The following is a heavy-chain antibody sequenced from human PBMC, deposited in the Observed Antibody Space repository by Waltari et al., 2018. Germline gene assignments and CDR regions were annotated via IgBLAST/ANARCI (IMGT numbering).Heavy chain of an antibody. CDR2: IYYSGVT. CDR3: ARDSDPIAVAGTATFDP. V-gene: IGHV4-39*07. J-gene: IGHJ5*02. CDR1: GGPISSSSYY. Sequence: QLQLQESGPGLVKPSETLSLTCTVSGGPISSSSYYWGWIGKTPGKGLEGMGMIYYSGVTYYTPSLKSRVTISVDTSKNQFSLKLSSVTAADTAVYYCARDSDPIAVAGTATFDPWGQGTLVTVSS. D-gene: IGHD6-19*01.